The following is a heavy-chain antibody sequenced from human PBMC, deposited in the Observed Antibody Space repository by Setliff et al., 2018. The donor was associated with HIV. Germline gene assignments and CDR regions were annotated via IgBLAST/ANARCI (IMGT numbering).Heavy chain of an antibody. CDR1: GGSINRGTYY. CDR2: IYITGDT. D-gene: IGHD4-17*01. Sequence: PSETLSLTCSVSGGSINRGTYYWTWIRQSAGKGLELIGHIYITGDTDYNPSLKSRVTISIDTSMNQFSLRLTSVTAADTAVYYCARQLTTLDYFDSWGQGTLVTVSS. CDR3: ARQLTTLDYFDS. V-gene: IGHV4-61*09. J-gene: IGHJ4*02.